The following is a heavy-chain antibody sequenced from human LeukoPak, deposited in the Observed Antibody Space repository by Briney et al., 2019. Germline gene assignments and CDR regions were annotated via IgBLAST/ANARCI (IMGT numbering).Heavy chain of an antibody. J-gene: IGHJ6*03. CDR2: IIPIFGTA. CDR3: ARSVWIMTTVTTSRGGYYYYYMDV. V-gene: IGHV1-69*06. Sequence: RRASVKVSCKASGGTFSSYAISWVRQAPGQGLEWMGGIIPIFGTANYAQKFQGRVTITADKSTSTAYMELSSLRSEDTAVYYCARSVWIMTTVTTSRGGYYYYYMDVWGKGTTVTVSS. D-gene: IGHD4-17*01. CDR1: GGTFSSYA.